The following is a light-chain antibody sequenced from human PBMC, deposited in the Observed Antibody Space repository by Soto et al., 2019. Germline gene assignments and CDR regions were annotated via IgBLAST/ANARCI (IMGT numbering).Light chain of an antibody. CDR3: QKYTGSPWT. Sequence: EIVLTQSPGTLSLSPGERATLSCRASQSVASSFLAWYQQRPGQAPRLLIYGASTRATGIPDRFSGGGSGTDFTLTISRLEPEDFAVYYCQKYTGSPWTCGQGTKGDIK. J-gene: IGKJ1*01. V-gene: IGKV3-20*01. CDR2: GAS. CDR1: QSVASSF.